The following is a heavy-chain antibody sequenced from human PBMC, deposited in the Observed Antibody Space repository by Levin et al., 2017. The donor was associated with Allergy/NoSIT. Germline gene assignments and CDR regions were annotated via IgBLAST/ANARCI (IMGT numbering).Heavy chain of an antibody. V-gene: IGHV1-18*01. J-gene: IGHJ3*02. CDR3: VKSPIVGGTRGRTLDI. Sequence: ASVKVSCKASGYIFSSHGFNWVRQAPGQGLEWMGWISGYNGRANYAQKFRGRVTLTTETSTSTGYLELTSLRDDDTATYYCVKSPIVGGTRGRTLDIWGQGTMLSVSS. CDR1: GYIFSSHG. D-gene: IGHD1-26*01. CDR2: ISGYNGRA.